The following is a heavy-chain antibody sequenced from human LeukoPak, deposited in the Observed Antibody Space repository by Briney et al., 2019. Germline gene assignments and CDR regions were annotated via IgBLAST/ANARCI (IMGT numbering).Heavy chain of an antibody. V-gene: IGHV7-4-1*02. Sequence: RASVKVSCKASGYTFTNYPMNWVRRAPGQGLEWMGWINTNTGNPTYAQGFTERFVFSWDTSVTTAYLQINSLKPEDTAVYFCARDTYCTGGRCYSRVGYWGQGTVVTVSS. CDR3: ARDTYCTGGRCYSRVGY. CDR2: INTNTGNP. CDR1: GYTFTNYP. J-gene: IGHJ4*02. D-gene: IGHD2-15*01.